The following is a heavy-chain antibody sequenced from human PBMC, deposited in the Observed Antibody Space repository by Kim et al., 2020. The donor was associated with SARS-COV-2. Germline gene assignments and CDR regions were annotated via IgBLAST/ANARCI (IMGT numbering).Heavy chain of an antibody. CDR2: IWYDGSNK. Sequence: GGSLRLSCAASGFTFSSYGMHWVRQAPGKGLEWVAVIWYDGSNKYYADSVKGRFTISRDNSKNTLYLQMNSLRAEDTAVYYCARDGLRDNWNGVWFDPWGQGTLVTVSS. J-gene: IGHJ5*02. D-gene: IGHD1-20*01. CDR3: ARDGLRDNWNGVWFDP. CDR1: GFTFSSYG. V-gene: IGHV3-33*01.